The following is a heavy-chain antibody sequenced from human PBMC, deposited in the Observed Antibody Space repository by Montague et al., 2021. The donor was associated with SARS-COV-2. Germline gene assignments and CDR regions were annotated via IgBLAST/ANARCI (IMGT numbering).Heavy chain of an antibody. V-gene: IGHV4-34*01. CDR2: INHSGST. CDR3: AGGTKRVFTYDYDSSGYASDY. CDR1: GGSFSGYY. D-gene: IGHD3-22*01. Sequence: SETLSLTCAVYGGSFSGYYWSWIRQPPGKGLEWIGEINHSGSTKYNPSLKSRVTISVDTSKNQFSPKLSSVTAADTAVYYCAGGTKRVFTYDYDSSGYASDYWGQGTLVTVSS. J-gene: IGHJ4*02.